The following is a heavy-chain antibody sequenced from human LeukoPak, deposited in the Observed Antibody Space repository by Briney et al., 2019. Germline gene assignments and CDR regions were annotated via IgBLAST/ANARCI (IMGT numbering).Heavy chain of an antibody. J-gene: IGHJ3*02. CDR3: ARGVVRFLDAFDI. V-gene: IGHV3-33*01. CDR2: IWYDGSNK. CDR1: GFTFSSYG. D-gene: IGHD3-3*01. Sequence: QPGGSLRLSCAASGFTFSSYGMHWVRQAPGKGLEWVAVIWYDGSNKYYADSVKGRFTISRDNSKNTLYLQMNSLRSEDTAVYYCARGVVRFLDAFDIWGQGTMVTVSS.